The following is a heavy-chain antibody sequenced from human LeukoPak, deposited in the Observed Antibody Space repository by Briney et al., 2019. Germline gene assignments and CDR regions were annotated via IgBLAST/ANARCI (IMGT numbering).Heavy chain of an antibody. D-gene: IGHD2-15*01. CDR2: IYSSGST. J-gene: IGHJ6*03. V-gene: IGHV4-4*07. Sequence: SETLSLTCTVSGGSISSYYWSWIRQPAGKGLEWIGRIYSSGSTTYNPSLKSRVTMSVDTSKNQFSLKLSSVTAADTAVYYCARGLGYCSGGSCYWGYYYYYMDVWGKGTTVTVSS. CDR3: ARGLGYCSGGSCYWGYYYYYMDV. CDR1: GGSISSYY.